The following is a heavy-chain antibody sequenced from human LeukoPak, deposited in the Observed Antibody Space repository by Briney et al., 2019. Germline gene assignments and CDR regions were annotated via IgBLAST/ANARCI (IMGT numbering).Heavy chain of an antibody. J-gene: IGHJ4*02. V-gene: IGHV1-2*02. CDR3: ARDPMVGRVRY. CDR1: GYTFTGYY. D-gene: IGHD2-15*01. Sequence: GASVNVSCKASGYTFTGYYIHSVRQAPGQGLEWMGWINPNSGGTTYAQKFQGRVTMTRDTSISTAYMDLSRLRSDDTAVYYCARDPMVGRVRYWGQGTLVTVSS. CDR2: INPNSGGT.